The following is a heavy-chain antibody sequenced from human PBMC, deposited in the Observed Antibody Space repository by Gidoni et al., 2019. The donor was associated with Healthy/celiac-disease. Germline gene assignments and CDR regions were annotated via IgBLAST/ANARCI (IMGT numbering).Heavy chain of an antibody. J-gene: IGHJ6*02. CDR2: INHSGST. Sequence: QVQLQQWGAGLLKPSETLSLTCAVYGGSFRGYYWSWIRPPPGKGLEWIGEINHSGSTNYNPSLKSRVTISVDTSKNQFSLKLSSVTAADTAVYYCATLAVWRYDFWSGYYPLDYYYYGMDVWGQGTTVTVSS. CDR1: GGSFRGYY. V-gene: IGHV4-34*01. CDR3: ATLAVWRYDFWSGYYPLDYYYYGMDV. D-gene: IGHD3-3*01.